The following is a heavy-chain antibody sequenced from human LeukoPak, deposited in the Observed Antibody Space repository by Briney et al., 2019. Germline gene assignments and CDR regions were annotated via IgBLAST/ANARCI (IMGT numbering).Heavy chain of an antibody. Sequence: SETLSLTCTVSGGSSSSYYWSWIRQPPGKGLEWIGYIYYSGSTNYNPSLKSRVTISVDTSKNQFSLKLSSVTAADTAVYYCARETSQKGAHYMDVWGKGTTVTISS. CDR3: ARETSQKGAHYMDV. CDR2: IYYSGST. J-gene: IGHJ6*03. V-gene: IGHV4-59*01. D-gene: IGHD3-16*01. CDR1: GGSSSSYY.